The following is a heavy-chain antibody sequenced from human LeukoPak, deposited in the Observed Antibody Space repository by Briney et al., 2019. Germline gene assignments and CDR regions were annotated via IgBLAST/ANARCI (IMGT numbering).Heavy chain of an antibody. J-gene: IGHJ3*02. Sequence: PSETLSLTCTVSGGSISNYYWSWIRQPPGPGLEWIGYIYYSGSTNYNPSLESRVTISVDTSKNQFSLKLSSVTAADTAVYYCARGGGYGDSQNRIGAFDIWGQGTMVTVSS. CDR2: IYYSGST. CDR1: GGSISNYY. V-gene: IGHV4-59*01. D-gene: IGHD4-17*01. CDR3: ARGGGYGDSQNRIGAFDI.